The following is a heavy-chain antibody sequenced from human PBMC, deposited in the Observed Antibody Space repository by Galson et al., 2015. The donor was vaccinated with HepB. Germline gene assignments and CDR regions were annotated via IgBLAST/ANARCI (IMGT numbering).Heavy chain of an antibody. CDR3: AREGYYYYYGMDV. J-gene: IGHJ6*02. Sequence: SLRLSCAASGFTFSSYSMNWVRQAPGKGLEWVSYISSSSSTMYYADSVKGRFTISRDSAKNSLYLQMNSLRDEDTAVYYCAREGYYYYYGMDVWGQGTTVTVSS. CDR2: ISSSSSTM. CDR1: GFTFSSYS. V-gene: IGHV3-48*02.